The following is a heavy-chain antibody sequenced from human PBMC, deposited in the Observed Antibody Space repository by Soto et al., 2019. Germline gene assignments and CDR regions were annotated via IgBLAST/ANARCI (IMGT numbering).Heavy chain of an antibody. Sequence: QLQLQESGPGLVKPSETLSLTCTVSGGSISSSSYYWGWIRQPPGKGLEWIGSIYYSGSTYYNPSRKSRVTISVDTCKTQFSLKLSSVTAADTAVYYCANYGDYVGYWGQGTLVTVSS. CDR1: GGSISSSSYY. D-gene: IGHD4-17*01. J-gene: IGHJ4*02. CDR3: ANYGDYVGY. CDR2: IYYSGST. V-gene: IGHV4-39*01.